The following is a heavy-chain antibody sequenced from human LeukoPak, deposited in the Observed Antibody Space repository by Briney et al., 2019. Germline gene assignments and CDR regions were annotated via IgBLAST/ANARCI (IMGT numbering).Heavy chain of an antibody. CDR2: IYYSGST. D-gene: IGHD3-22*01. V-gene: IGHV4-31*03. CDR3: ARGRITMIVVVTGGYYFDY. CDR1: GGSLSSGGYY. J-gene: IGHJ4*02. Sequence: SQTLSLTCTVSGGSLSSGGYYWSWIRQHPGTGLEWIGYIYYSGSTYYNPSLKSRVTISVDTSKNQFSLKLSSVTAADTAVYYCARGRITMIVVVTGGYYFDYWGQGTLVTVSS.